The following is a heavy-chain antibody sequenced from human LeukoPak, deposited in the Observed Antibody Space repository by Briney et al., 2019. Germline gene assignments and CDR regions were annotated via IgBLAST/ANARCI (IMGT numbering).Heavy chain of an antibody. J-gene: IGHJ6*03. CDR2: INPNSGGT. Sequence: ASVKVSCKASGYTFTGYYMHWVRQAPGQGLEWMGWINPNSGGTNYAQKFQGRVTMTRDTSISTAYMELSRLRSDDTAVYYCARGVYLRTYYYMDVWGKGTTVTVSS. D-gene: IGHD2-21*01. CDR1: GYTFTGYY. V-gene: IGHV1-2*02. CDR3: ARGVYLRTYYYMDV.